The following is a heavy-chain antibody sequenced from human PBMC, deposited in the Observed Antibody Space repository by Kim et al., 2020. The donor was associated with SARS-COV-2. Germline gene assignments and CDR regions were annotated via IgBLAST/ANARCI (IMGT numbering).Heavy chain of an antibody. Sequence: GGSLRLSCAASGFTFSSYWMHWVRQAPGKGLVWVSRINSDGSSTSYADSVKGRFTISRDNAKNTLYLQMNSLRAEDTAVYYCARGQPLRWGVDYWGQGTLVTVSS. V-gene: IGHV3-74*01. J-gene: IGHJ4*02. CDR2: INSDGSST. D-gene: IGHD3-16*01. CDR3: ARGQPLRWGVDY. CDR1: GFTFSSYW.